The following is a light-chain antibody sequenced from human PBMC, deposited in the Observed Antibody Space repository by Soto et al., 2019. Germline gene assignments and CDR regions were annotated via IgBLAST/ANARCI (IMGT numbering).Light chain of an antibody. J-gene: IGKJ2*01. CDR3: QQYESTPPT. V-gene: IGKV4-1*01. Sequence: DIVMTQSPDSLAVSLGERATINCKSSQSVLYSSNNKNYLAWYQQRPGQPPKLLIDWASTRESGVPDRFSGSGSGTDFTLTITSLQAEDVAVYYGQQYESTPPTFGQGTKLEIK. CDR1: QSVLYSSNNKNY. CDR2: WAS.